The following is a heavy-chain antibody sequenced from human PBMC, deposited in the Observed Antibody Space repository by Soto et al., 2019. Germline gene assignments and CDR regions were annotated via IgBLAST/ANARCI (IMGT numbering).Heavy chain of an antibody. J-gene: IGHJ5*02. V-gene: IGHV1-69*13. CDR3: ARDPPMGALNWFDP. D-gene: IGHD1-26*01. Sequence: ASVKVSCKASGYTFTSYGISWVRQAPGQGLEWMGGIIPIFGTANYAQKFQGRVTITADESTSTAYMELSSLRSEDTAVYYCARDPPMGALNWFDPWGQGTLVTVSS. CDR2: IIPIFGTA. CDR1: GYTFTSYG.